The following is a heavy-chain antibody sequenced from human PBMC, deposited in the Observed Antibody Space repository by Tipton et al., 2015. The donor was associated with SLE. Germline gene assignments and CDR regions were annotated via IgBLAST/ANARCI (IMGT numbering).Heavy chain of an antibody. CDR1: GFTFSSYA. D-gene: IGHD5-24*01. J-gene: IGHJ3*02. CDR3: AKDLAGDSYTSDSFDI. V-gene: IGHV3-23*03. Sequence: GSLRLSCAASGFTFSSYAMTWVRQAPGKGLEWVSIIYSGETRTYYADSVKGRFTISRDNSKNMMWLQMSSLRAEDTALYYCAKDLAGDSYTSDSFDIWGQGTMVTVSS. CDR2: IYSGETRT.